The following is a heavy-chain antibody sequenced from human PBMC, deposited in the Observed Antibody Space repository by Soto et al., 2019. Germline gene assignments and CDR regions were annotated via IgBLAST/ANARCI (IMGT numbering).Heavy chain of an antibody. CDR2: ISYDGSNK. CDR3: SKALLAYCSGGSCYSSWFDP. J-gene: IGHJ5*02. D-gene: IGHD2-15*01. Sequence: GESLKISCAASGFTFSSYGMHWVRQAPGKGLEWVAVISYDGSNKYYADSVKGRFTISRDNSKNTLYLQMNSLRAEDTAVYYCSKALLAYCSGGSCYSSWFDPWGQGTLVTVSS. CDR1: GFTFSSYG. V-gene: IGHV3-30*18.